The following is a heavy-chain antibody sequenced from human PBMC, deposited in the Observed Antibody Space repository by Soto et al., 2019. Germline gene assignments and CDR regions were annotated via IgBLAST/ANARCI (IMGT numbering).Heavy chain of an antibody. J-gene: IGHJ4*02. D-gene: IGHD1-1*01. CDR1: GFSLATSGVG. CDR3: AHRVGLQGNWNGGYFDF. CDR2: IYWDDDK. V-gene: IGHV2-5*02. Sequence: QVTLEESGPTRVKPTQTLTLTCTFSGFSLATSGVGVGWVRQPPGKALERLALIYWDDDKRYSPSLRSRLTVTQXXSXRXXVLTRTNMDPVDTDTYYCAHRVGLQGNWNGGYFDFWGQGALVTVSS.